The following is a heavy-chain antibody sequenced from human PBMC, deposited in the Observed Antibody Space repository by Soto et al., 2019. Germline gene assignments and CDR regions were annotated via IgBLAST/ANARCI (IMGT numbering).Heavy chain of an antibody. J-gene: IGHJ4*02. V-gene: IGHV3-23*01. CDR1: GLTFSNYA. Sequence: EVQLLESGGGLVQPGGSLRLSCAASGLTFSNYAMSWVRQAPGKGLEWVSTISTGGGATNYADSVKGRFTISRDNSKDTLYLQMNSLRVEDTAVYYCAKGRSGWALYYFDYWGQGTLVTVSS. CDR3: AKGRSGWALYYFDY. CDR2: ISTGGGAT. D-gene: IGHD6-19*01.